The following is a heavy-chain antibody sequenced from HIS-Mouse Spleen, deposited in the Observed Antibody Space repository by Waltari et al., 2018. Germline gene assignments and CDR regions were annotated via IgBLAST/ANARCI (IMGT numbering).Heavy chain of an antibody. CDR2: INHSGIT. J-gene: IGHJ5*02. Sequence: QVQLQQWGAGLLKPSETLSLTCAVYGGSFSGYYWSWIRQPPGKGLEWIGEINHSGITNNKPALKSRVTISVDTSKNQFSLKLSSVTAADTAVYYCARGGYDSSGYYYWFDPWGQGTLVTVSS. CDR1: GGSFSGYY. V-gene: IGHV4-34*01. CDR3: ARGGYDSSGYYYWFDP. D-gene: IGHD3-22*01.